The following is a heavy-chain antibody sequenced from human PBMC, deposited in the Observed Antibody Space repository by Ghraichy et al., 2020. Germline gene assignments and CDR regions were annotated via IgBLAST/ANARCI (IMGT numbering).Heavy chain of an antibody. J-gene: IGHJ4*02. CDR1: GLTFSSYW. V-gene: IGHV3-7*01. D-gene: IGHD3-16*01. CDR3: AKTKYDSVWGSYPLGY. Sequence: ESLRLSCAASGLTFSSYWMSWVRQAPGKGLEWVANIKQDGSEKYYVDSVKGRFTISRDNAKNSLYLQMNSLRAEDTAVYYCAKTKYDSVWGSYPLGYWGQGTVVSVSS. CDR2: IKQDGSEK.